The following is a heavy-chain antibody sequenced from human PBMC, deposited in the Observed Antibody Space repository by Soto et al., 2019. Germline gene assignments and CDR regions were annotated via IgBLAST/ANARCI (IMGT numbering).Heavy chain of an antibody. D-gene: IGHD2-2*01. CDR3: ARVYYCSSTSCDGWFDP. Sequence: ASVKVSCKASGYTFTGYYMHWVRQAPGQGLEWMGWINPNSGGTNYAQKFQGRVTMTRDTSISTAYMELSRLRSNNTAVYYCARVYYCSSTSCDGWFDPWGQGTLVTVSS. CDR2: INPNSGGT. CDR1: GYTFTGYY. V-gene: IGHV1-2*02. J-gene: IGHJ5*02.